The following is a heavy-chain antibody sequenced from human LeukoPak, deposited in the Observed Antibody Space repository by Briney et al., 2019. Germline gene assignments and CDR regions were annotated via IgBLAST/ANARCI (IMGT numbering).Heavy chain of an antibody. D-gene: IGHD6-19*01. V-gene: IGHV5-51*01. J-gene: IGHJ5*02. CDR1: GSRFTSYW. CDR3: ANLYSSGWFAH. CDR2: IYPGDSDT. Sequence: GGSLQISCKGSGSRFTSYWIGWVRQMPGKGLEWMGIIYPGDSDTRYSPPFQGQVTISADKSISTAYLQWSSLKASDTAMYYCANLYSSGWFAHWGQGTLVTVSS.